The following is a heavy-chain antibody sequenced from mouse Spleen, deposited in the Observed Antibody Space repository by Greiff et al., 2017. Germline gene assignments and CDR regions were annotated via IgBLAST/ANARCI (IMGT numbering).Heavy chain of an antibody. CDR2: ISYSGST. CDR1: GYSITSDYA. CDR3: ARRGGTCYFDY. J-gene: IGHJ2*01. V-gene: IGHV3-2*02. Sequence: DVKLVESGPGLVKPSQSLSLTCTVTGYSITSDYAWNWIRQFPGNKLEWMGYISYSGSTSYNPSLKSRISITRDTSKNQFFLQLNSVTTEDTATYYCARRGGTCYFDYWGQGTTLTVSS. D-gene: IGHD4-1*01.